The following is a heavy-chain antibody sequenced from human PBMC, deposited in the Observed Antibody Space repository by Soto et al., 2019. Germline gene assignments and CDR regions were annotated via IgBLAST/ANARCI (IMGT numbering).Heavy chain of an antibody. D-gene: IGHD3-22*01. J-gene: IGHJ4*02. V-gene: IGHV4-59*01. CDR2: IYYSGGT. Sequence: PSETLSLTCTVSGGSISSYYWIWIRQPPGKGLEWIGYIYYSGGTNYNPSLKSRVTISVDTSKNQFSLKLSSVTAADTAVYYCARGPDYYDSSGYYDYWGQGTLVTVSS. CDR1: GGSISSYY. CDR3: ARGPDYYDSSGYYDY.